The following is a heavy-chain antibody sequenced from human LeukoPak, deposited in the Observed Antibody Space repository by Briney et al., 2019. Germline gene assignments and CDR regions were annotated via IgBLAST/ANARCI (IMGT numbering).Heavy chain of an antibody. CDR1: GGSISSHY. J-gene: IGHJ1*01. V-gene: IGHV4-59*11. CDR2: IYYSGST. D-gene: IGHD6-13*01. CDR3: ASAYSSSWYWYFQH. Sequence: SETLSLTCIVSGGSISSHYWSWIRQPPGKGLEWIGYIYYSGSTNYNPSLKSRVTISVDTSKNQFSLKLSSVTAADTAVYYCASAYSSSWYWYFQHWGQGTLVTVSS.